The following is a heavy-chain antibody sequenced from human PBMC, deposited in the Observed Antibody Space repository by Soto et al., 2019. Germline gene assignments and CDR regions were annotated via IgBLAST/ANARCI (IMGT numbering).Heavy chain of an antibody. D-gene: IGHD1-7*01. CDR1: GGSINNYY. V-gene: IGHV4-4*09. Sequence: SETLSLTCTVSGGSINNYYWGWIRQPPGKGLEWTGSTNYNPSLKSRVTISLDKSENQFSLKVTSLTAADTAVYYCASRDPGTSVDYWGQGTLVTVSS. CDR3: ASRDPGTSVDY. CDR2: T. J-gene: IGHJ4*02.